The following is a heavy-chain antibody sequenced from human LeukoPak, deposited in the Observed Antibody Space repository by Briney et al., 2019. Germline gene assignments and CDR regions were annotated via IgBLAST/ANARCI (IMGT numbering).Heavy chain of an antibody. CDR2: IIPILGIA. V-gene: IGHV1-69*04. CDR1: GGTFSSYT. D-gene: IGHD6-13*01. Sequence: ASVKVSCKASGGTFSSYTIGWVRQAPGQGLEWMGRIIPILGIANYAQKFQGRVTITADKSTSTAYMELSSLRSEDTAVYYCARDPGSSFPYFDYWGQGTLVTVSS. J-gene: IGHJ4*02. CDR3: ARDPGSSFPYFDY.